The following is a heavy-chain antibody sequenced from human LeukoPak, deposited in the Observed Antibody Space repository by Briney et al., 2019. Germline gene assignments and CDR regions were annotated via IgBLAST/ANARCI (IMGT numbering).Heavy chain of an antibody. CDR1: GFTFSTYV. J-gene: IGHJ5*02. D-gene: IGHD2-2*01. V-gene: IGHV3-64D*06. CDR2: ISSNGDNT. CDR3: ARGVLVYCSSTSCYQRFDP. Sequence: GGSLRLSCSVSGFTFSTYVMHWVRQAPGKGLEYVSAISSNGDNTYYADSVKGRFTISRDNSKNTLYLQMSSLRSEDTAVYYCARGVLVYCSSTSCYQRFDPWGQGTLVTVSS.